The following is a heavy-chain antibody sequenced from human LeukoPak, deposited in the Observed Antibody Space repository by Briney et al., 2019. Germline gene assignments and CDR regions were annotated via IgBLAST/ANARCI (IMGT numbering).Heavy chain of an antibody. V-gene: IGHV4-59*01. J-gene: IGHJ3*02. CDR2: IYYSGST. CDR3: ARTYISSGWQNIDAFDI. D-gene: IGHD6-19*01. Sequence: SETLSLTCTVSGGSISSYYWSWIRQPPGKGLQWIGYIYYSGSTNYNPSLKSRVTISVDTSKNQFSLKLSSVTADDTAVYYCARTYISSGWQNIDAFDIWGQGTMVTVSS. CDR1: GGSISSYY.